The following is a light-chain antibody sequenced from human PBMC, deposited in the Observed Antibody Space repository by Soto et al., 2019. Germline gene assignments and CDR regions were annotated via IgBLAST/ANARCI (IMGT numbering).Light chain of an antibody. J-gene: IGLJ3*02. CDR1: SSNIAAGYD. CDR3: QSYDSSLSGFWV. V-gene: IGLV1-40*01. CDR2: GNS. Sequence: QSVLTQPPSVSGAPGQRVTISCTGSSSNIAAGYDVHWYQQLPGTAPKLLIYGNSNRPSGAPDRFSGSKSGTSASLAITGFQAEDEDDYYCQSYDSSLSGFWVFGGGTKLTVL.